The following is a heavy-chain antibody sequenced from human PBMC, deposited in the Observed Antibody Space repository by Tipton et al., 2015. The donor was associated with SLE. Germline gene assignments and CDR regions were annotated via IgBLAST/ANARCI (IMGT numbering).Heavy chain of an antibody. D-gene: IGHD3-10*01. CDR2: IYYSGST. CDR3: ARRRGSGRSFDY. J-gene: IGHJ4*02. CDR1: GYSISSGYY. V-gene: IGHV4-38-2*01. Sequence: TLSLTCAVSGYSISSGYYWSWIRQPPGKGLEWIGSIYYSGSTYYNPSLKSRVTISVDTSKNQFSLKLSSVTAADTAVYYCARRRGSGRSFDYWGQGTLVTVSS.